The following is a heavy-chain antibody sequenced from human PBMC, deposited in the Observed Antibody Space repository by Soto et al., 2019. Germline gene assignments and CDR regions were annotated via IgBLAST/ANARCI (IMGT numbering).Heavy chain of an antibody. V-gene: IGHV4-59*01. D-gene: IGHD3-16*01. Sequence: SETLSLTCTVSGGSISSYYWSWIRQPPGKXLEWIGYIYYSGSTNYNPSLKSRVTISVDTSKNQFSLKLSSVTAADTAVYYCARAPARQRLWGRGYNGFDPWGQGTLVTVSS. CDR1: GGSISSYY. J-gene: IGHJ5*01. CDR2: IYYSGST. CDR3: ARAPARQRLWGRGYNGFDP.